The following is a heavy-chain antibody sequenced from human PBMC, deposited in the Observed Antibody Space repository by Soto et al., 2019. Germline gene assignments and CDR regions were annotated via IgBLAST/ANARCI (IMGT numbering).Heavy chain of an antibody. CDR1: GDRFXRYG. CDR3: ARIGRYYYGSGSSSNWFDP. J-gene: IGHJ5*02. V-gene: IGHV1-18*01. CDR2: ISAYNGNT. D-gene: IGHD3-10*01. Sequence: ASVKVSCKASGDRFXRYGISWVRQETGQGLEWMGWISAYNGNTNYAQKLQGRVTMTTDTSTSTAYMELRSLRSDDTAVYYCARIGRYYYGSGSSSNWFDPWGQGTLVTVSS.